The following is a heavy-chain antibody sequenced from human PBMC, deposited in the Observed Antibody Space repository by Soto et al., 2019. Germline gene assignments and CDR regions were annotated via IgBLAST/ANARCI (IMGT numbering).Heavy chain of an antibody. D-gene: IGHD2-15*01. V-gene: IGHV3-21*06. CDR1: GFSFSSYT. CDR3: VRAHEVARFDS. Sequence: PGGSLRLSCTASGFSFSSYTMNWVRQAPGKGLQWVASITNRGTHTYSAASVKGRFTISRDNDKNSLYPQMNNLRAEDTATYYCVRAHEVARFDSWGLGALVTVSP. CDR2: ITNRGTHT. J-gene: IGHJ5*01.